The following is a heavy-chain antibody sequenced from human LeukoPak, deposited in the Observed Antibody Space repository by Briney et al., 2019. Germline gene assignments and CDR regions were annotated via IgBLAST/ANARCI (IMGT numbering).Heavy chain of an antibody. CDR2: ISGSGGST. D-gene: IGHD4-17*01. V-gene: IGHV3-23*01. J-gene: IGHJ4*02. Sequence: GGSLRLSCAASEFTFSSYAMSWVRQAPGKGLEWVSAISGSGGSTYYADSVKGRFTISRDNSKNTLYLQMNSLRAEDTAVYYCAKSTLLRARTTPFDYWGQGTLVTVSS. CDR1: EFTFSSYA. CDR3: AKSTLLRARTTPFDY.